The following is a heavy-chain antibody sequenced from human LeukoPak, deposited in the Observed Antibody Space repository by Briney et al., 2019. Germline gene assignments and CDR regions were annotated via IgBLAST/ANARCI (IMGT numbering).Heavy chain of an antibody. CDR3: AKDKGCSSTSCYHYYYYGMDV. CDR1: GFTFDDYT. V-gene: IGHV3-43*01. Sequence: GGSLRLSCAASGFTFDDYTMHWVRQAPGKGLEWVSLISWDGGSTYYADSVKGRFTISRDKSKNSLYLQMNSLRTEDTALYYCAKDKGCSSTSCYHYYYYGMDVWGQGTTVTVSS. J-gene: IGHJ6*02. CDR2: ISWDGGST. D-gene: IGHD2-2*01.